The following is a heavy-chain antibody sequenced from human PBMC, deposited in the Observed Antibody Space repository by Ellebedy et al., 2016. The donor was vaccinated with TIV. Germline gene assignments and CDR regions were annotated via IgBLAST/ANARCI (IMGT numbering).Heavy chain of an antibody. D-gene: IGHD3-3*01. J-gene: IGHJ6*03. CDR1: GYTFTSFG. CDR2: ISAFHGGT. V-gene: IGHV1-18*01. Sequence: ASVKVSCXASGYTFTSFGIGWVRQAPGQGLEWMGWISAFHGGTDYAQKFQARVTMTTDTSTSTAYMELRSLRSDDSAVYYCARQLLGWSSESHYYSDYYMDVWGNGTTVTVSS. CDR3: ARQLLGWSSESHYYSDYYMDV.